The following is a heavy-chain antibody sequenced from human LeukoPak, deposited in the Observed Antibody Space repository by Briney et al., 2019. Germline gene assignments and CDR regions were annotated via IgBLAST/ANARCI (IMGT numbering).Heavy chain of an antibody. D-gene: IGHD3-22*01. CDR2: INPSGGST. Sequence: GASVKVSCKASGYTFISYYMHWVRQAPGQGLEWMGIINPSGGSTSYAQKFQGRVTMTRDTSTSTVYMELRSLRPDDTAVYYCARDTDSSGFVDYWGQGTLVTVSS. CDR1: GYTFISYY. CDR3: ARDTDSSGFVDY. J-gene: IGHJ4*02. V-gene: IGHV1-46*01.